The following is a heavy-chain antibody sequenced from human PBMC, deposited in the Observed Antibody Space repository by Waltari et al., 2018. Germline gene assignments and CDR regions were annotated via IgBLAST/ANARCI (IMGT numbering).Heavy chain of an antibody. Sequence: QVPLVESGGGVVQPGRSLRLSCAASGFTFGSYTMHWVRQAPSNGLEWVALISYDGGNEYYADSVRGRFTISRDNSNNTLYLQMNSLRPEDTAVYSCAGDINSGYYYFEYWGQGTPVTVSS. CDR1: GFTFGSYT. J-gene: IGHJ4*02. D-gene: IGHD3-22*01. CDR2: ISYDGGNE. V-gene: IGHV3-30-3*01. CDR3: AGDINSGYYYFEY.